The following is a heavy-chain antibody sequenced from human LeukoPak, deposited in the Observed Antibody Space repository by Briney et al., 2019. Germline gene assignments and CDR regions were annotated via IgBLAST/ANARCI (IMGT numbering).Heavy chain of an antibody. D-gene: IGHD3-10*01. Sequence: ASVKVSCKASGGTFSSYAISWVRQAHGQGLEWMGRIIPILGIANYAQKFQGRVTITADKSTSTAYMELSSLRSEDTAVYYCARVASFGSGSPFAMDVWGQGTTVTVSS. CDR1: GGTFSSYA. CDR2: IIPILGIA. J-gene: IGHJ6*02. V-gene: IGHV1-69*04. CDR3: ARVASFGSGSPFAMDV.